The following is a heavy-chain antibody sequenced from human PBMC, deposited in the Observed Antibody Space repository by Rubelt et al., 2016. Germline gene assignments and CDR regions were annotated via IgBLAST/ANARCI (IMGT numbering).Heavy chain of an antibody. Sequence: GMGLEWVSYISSSGSTIYYADSVKGRFTISRDNAKNSLYLQMNSLRAEDTAVYYCAKEDEVMVVAAAPSDYWGQGTLVTVSS. J-gene: IGHJ4*02. V-gene: IGHV3-48*03. CDR3: AKEDEVMVVAAAPSDY. D-gene: IGHD2-15*01. CDR2: ISSSGSTI.